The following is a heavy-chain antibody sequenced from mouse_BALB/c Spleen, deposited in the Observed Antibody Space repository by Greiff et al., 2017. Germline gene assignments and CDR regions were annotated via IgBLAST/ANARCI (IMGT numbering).Heavy chain of an antibody. J-gene: IGHJ2*01. Sequence: QVTLKVSGPGILQPSQTLSLTCSFSGFSLSTSGMGVSWIRQPSGKGLEWLAHIYWDDDKRYNPSLKSRLTISKDTSRNQVFLKITSVDTADTATYYCARRAGDYGSSPYCDYWGQGTTLTVSS. CDR3: ARRAGDYGSSPYCDY. CDR1: GFSLSTSGMG. CDR2: IYWDDDK. D-gene: IGHD1-1*01. V-gene: IGHV8-12*01.